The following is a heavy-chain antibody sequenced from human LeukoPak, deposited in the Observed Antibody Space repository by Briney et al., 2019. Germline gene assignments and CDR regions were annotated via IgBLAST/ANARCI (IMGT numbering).Heavy chain of an antibody. D-gene: IGHD4-23*01. CDR2: IHNSGST. J-gene: IGHJ4*02. CDR3: ARDLMSHTVGYFDY. CDR1: GYSISTSNW. Sequence: PSETLSLTCAVSGYSISTSNWWGWIRQPPGKGLEWIGYIHNSGSTKYTPSLKSRVSISVDTSKKQFSLKLSSVTAADTAVYYCARDLMSHTVGYFDYWGQGTLVTVSS. V-gene: IGHV4-28*03.